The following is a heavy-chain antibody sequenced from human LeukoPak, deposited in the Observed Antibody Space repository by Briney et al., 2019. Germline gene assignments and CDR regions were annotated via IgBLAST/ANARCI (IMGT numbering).Heavy chain of an antibody. CDR1: GFTFSSYA. CDR3: AGGPRSS. CDR2: ISGCGGST. V-gene: IGHV3-23*01. J-gene: IGHJ5*02. Sequence: GGSLTLLCAASGFTFSSYAVSWVRQAPGTGREWVSAISGCGGSTYYADSVKGRFTISRDNSNNTLYLQMHSLRAAHTAVYYRAGGPRSSWGQGPLVTLSP.